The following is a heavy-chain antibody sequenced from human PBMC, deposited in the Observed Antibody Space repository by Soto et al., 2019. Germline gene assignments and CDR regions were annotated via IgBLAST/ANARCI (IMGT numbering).Heavy chain of an antibody. CDR3: ARVSPHYDFWSGYYCLWSGWFDP. D-gene: IGHD3-3*01. CDR1: GGSFSGYY. Sequence: PSETLSLTCAVYGGSFSGYYWSWIRQPPGKGLEWIGEINHSGSTNYNPSLKSRVTISVDTSKNQFSLKLSSVTAADTAVYYCARVSPHYDFWSGYYCLWSGWFDPWGQGTLVTVSS. CDR2: INHSGST. J-gene: IGHJ5*02. V-gene: IGHV4-34*01.